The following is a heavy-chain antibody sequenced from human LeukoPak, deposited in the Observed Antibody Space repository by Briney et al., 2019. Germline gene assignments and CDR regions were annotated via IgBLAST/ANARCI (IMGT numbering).Heavy chain of an antibody. CDR1: GGSFRGYY. CDR2: INHSGST. V-gene: IGHV4-34*01. CDR3: ARAHWFVDYYYYMDV. Sequence: PSETLSLTCAVYGGSFRGYYWSWIRQPPGKGLEWIGEINHSGSTNYNTSLKSQVTISVDTSKNQFSLKLSSVTAADTAVYYCARAHWFVDYYYYMDVWGKGATVTVSS. J-gene: IGHJ6*03. D-gene: IGHD3-10*01.